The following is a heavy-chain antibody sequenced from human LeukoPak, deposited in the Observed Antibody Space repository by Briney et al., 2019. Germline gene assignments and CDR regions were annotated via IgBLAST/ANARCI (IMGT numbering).Heavy chain of an antibody. D-gene: IGHD3-22*01. J-gene: IGHJ4*02. CDR1: DGSISSALYY. CDR3: ARESGDYYDSSGYYYVLDY. CDR2: IYTSGST. Sequence: SQTLSLTCTVSDGSISSALYYWSWIRQPAGKGLEWIGRIYTSGSTNYNPSLKSRVTMSVDTSKNQFSLKLSSVTAADTAVYYCARESGDYYDSSGYYYVLDYWGQGTLVTVSS. V-gene: IGHV4-61*02.